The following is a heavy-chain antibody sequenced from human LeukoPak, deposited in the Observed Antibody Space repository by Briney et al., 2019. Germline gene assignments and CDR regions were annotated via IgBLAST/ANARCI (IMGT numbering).Heavy chain of an antibody. V-gene: IGHV3-33*03. Sequence: QPGGSLRLSCAASGFTFSSYGMHWVRQAPGKGLEWVAVIWYDGSNKYYADSVKGRFTISRDNAKNSLFLQMSSLRVEDTAVYYCARANNAGWFDYWGQGTLVTVSS. J-gene: IGHJ4*02. D-gene: IGHD6-19*01. CDR3: ARANNAGWFDY. CDR2: IWYDGSNK. CDR1: GFTFSSYG.